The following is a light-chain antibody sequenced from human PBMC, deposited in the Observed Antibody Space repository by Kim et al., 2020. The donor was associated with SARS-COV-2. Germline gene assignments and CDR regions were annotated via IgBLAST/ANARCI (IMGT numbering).Light chain of an antibody. CDR2: DNN. Sequence: GQRVTISCSESISNIGKNYISWYQQLPGTAPKLLIYDNNNRPSGIPGRFSGSKSGTSATLGITGLQTGDEADYYCGTWDSSLNAGVFGGGTQLTVL. CDR3: GTWDSSLNAGV. J-gene: IGLJ3*02. CDR1: ISNIGKNY. V-gene: IGLV1-51*01.